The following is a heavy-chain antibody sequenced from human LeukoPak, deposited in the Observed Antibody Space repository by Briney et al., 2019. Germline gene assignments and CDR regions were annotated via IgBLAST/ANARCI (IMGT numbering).Heavy chain of an antibody. V-gene: IGHV1-18*01. CDR1: GYTFTSYG. CDR2: ISAYNGNT. D-gene: IGHD3-22*01. Sequence: GASVKVSCKASGYTFTSYGISWVRQAPAQGREWMGWISAYNGNTNYAQKLQGRVTMTTDTSTSTAYMELWSLRSDDTAVYYCARFQSPYYYDSSGAFDYWGQGPLVTVSS. J-gene: IGHJ4*02. CDR3: ARFQSPYYYDSSGAFDY.